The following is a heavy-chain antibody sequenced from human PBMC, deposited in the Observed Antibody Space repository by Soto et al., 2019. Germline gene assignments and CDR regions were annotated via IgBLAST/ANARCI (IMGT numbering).Heavy chain of an antibody. CDR2: ISSSGSTI. J-gene: IGHJ4*02. D-gene: IGHD5-18*01. CDR3: ASEGDYGYADY. Sequence: EVQLVESGGGLVQPGGSLRLSCAASGFTFSSYEMNWVRQAPGKGLEWVSYISSSGSTIYYADSVKGRFTISRENAKNRLYMPMNSLRAEDTAVYYGASEGDYGYADYWGRGTLATVSS. V-gene: IGHV3-48*03. CDR1: GFTFSSYE.